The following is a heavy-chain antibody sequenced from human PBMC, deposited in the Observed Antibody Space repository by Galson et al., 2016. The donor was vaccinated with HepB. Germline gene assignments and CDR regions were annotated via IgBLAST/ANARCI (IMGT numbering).Heavy chain of an antibody. D-gene: IGHD3-16*01. CDR1: GFTFSSYV. CDR2: ISGRGTYT. CDR3: LKALRRAPPYYLDL. Sequence: SLRLSCAASGFTFSSYVMNWVRQAPGKGLEWVSDISGRGTYTDYADSVRGRFTISRDNSKNALFLQLSSLRVEETAVYYCLKALRRAPPYYLDLCGQGTLVTVSS. J-gene: IGHJ4*02. V-gene: IGHV3-23*01.